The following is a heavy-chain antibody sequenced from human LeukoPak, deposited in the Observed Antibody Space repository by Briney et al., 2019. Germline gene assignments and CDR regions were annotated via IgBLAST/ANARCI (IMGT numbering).Heavy chain of an antibody. J-gene: IGHJ4*02. CDR1: GDSISSYY. V-gene: IGHV4-59*08. CDR2: IFYSGST. CDR3: ARARGGYDFYYFDY. Sequence: PETLSLTCTVSGDSISSYYWSWIRQPPGKGLEWLGYIFYSGSTNYNPSLKSRVTISVDTSKNQVSLKLTSVTAADTAVYYCARARGGYDFYYFDYWGQGTLVIVSS. D-gene: IGHD5-12*01.